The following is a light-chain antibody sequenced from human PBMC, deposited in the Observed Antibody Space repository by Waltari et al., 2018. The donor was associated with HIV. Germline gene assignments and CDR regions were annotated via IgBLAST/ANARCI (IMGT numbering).Light chain of an antibody. Sequence: QSALTQPPSASGSPGQSVTISCTGTSSDVGEYSSVSWYQQHPGKVPKVIIFGVSKRPSGVPGRFSASKAGHPAFLAVSGRQAEDEAGEYCSSYAGLNNFGFGGGTKLTVL. CDR2: GVS. CDR1: SSDVGEYSS. V-gene: IGLV2-8*01. J-gene: IGLJ2*01. CDR3: SSYAGLNNFG.